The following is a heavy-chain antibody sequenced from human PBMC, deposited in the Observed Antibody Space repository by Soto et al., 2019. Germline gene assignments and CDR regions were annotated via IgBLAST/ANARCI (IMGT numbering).Heavy chain of an antibody. Sequence: QVQLVQSGAEVKKPGASVKVSCKASGYTFTSYGISWVRQSPGQGLKWMGWISAYNGNTNYAQKLQGRVTITTDTSMSTAYRELRSRRSDETAVYYCASAYCGGDCYSDYFDCWCKGTLVTVSS. V-gene: IGHV1-18*01. CDR2: ISAYNGNT. J-gene: IGHJ4*02. CDR3: ASAYCGGDCYSDYFDC. D-gene: IGHD2-21*02. CDR1: GYTFTSYG.